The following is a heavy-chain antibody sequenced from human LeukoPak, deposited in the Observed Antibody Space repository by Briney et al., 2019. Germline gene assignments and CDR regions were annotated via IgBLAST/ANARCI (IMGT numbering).Heavy chain of an antibody. CDR1: GGSISSYY. CDR2: IYYSGST. Sequence: PSETLSLTCTVSGGSISSYYWSWIRQPPGKGLEWIGYIYYSGSTNYNPSLKSRVTISVDTSKNQFSLKLSSVTAADTAVYYCARDLYYYDSSGYDSAFDIWGQGTMVTVSS. J-gene: IGHJ3*02. D-gene: IGHD3-22*01. CDR3: ARDLYYYDSSGYDSAFDI. V-gene: IGHV4-59*01.